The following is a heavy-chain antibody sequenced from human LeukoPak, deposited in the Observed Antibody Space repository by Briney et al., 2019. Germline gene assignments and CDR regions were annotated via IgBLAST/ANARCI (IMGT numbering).Heavy chain of an antibody. CDR2: ISSSGSTI. CDR1: GFTFSSYE. J-gene: IGHJ6*04. CDR3: AELGITMIGGV. D-gene: IGHD3-10*02. V-gene: IGHV3-48*03. Sequence: GGSLRLSCAASGFTFSSYEMNWVRQAPGKGLEWVSYISSSGSTIYYSDSVKGRFTISRDNAKNSLYLQMNSLRAEDTAVYYCAELGITMIGGVWGKGTTVTISS.